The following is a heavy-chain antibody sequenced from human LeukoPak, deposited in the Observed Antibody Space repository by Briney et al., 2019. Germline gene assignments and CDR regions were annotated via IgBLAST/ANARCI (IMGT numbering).Heavy chain of an antibody. J-gene: IGHJ4*02. CDR3: AKGGPTRLCYFDY. Sequence: GGSLRLSCAASGFTFSSYGMHWVRQAPGKGLEWVAVIWYDGSNKYYADSVKGRFTISRDNSKNTLYLQMNSLRAEDTAVYYCAKGGPTRLCYFDYWGQGTLVTVSS. CDR1: GFTFSSYG. D-gene: IGHD2-21*01. V-gene: IGHV3-33*06. CDR2: IWYDGSNK.